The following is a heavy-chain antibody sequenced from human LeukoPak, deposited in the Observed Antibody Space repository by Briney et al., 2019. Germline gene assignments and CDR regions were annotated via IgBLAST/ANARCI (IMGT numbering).Heavy chain of an antibody. CDR3: ARLGYCGGDCYHFDY. D-gene: IGHD2-21*01. J-gene: IGHJ4*02. CDR2: ISGSGGST. Sequence: GGSLRLSCAASGFTFSSYAMSWVRQAPGKGLEWVSAISGSGGSTYYADSVKGRFTISRDNSKNTLYLQMNSLRAEDTTVYYCARLGYCGGDCYHFDYWGQGTLVTVSS. CDR1: GFTFSSYA. V-gene: IGHV3-23*01.